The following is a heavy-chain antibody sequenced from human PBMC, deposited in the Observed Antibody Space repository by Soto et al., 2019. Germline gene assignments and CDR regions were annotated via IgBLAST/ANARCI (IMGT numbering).Heavy chain of an antibody. CDR2: INPNSGGT. V-gene: IGHV1-2*02. J-gene: IGHJ6*02. CDR1: GYTFTGYY. D-gene: IGHD3-3*01. Sequence: ASVKVSCKASGYTFTGYYMHWVRQAPGQGLEWMGWINPNSGGTNYAQKFQGRVTMTRDTSISTAYMELSRLRSDDTAVYYCARDLADFWSGYYSYGMDVWGQGTTVTVSS. CDR3: ARDLADFWSGYYSYGMDV.